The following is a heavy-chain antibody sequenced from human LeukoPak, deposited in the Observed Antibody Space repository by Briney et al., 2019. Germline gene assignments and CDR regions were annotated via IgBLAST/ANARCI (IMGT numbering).Heavy chain of an antibody. CDR1: GYTFTSYA. Sequence: ASVKVSCKASGYTFTSYAMHWVRQAPGQRLEWMGWINAGNGNTKYSQEFQGRVTITTDTSTSTAYMELRSLRSDDTAVYYCARAGTGYTTDFDYWGQGTLVTVSS. V-gene: IGHV1-3*01. J-gene: IGHJ4*02. CDR3: ARAGTGYTTDFDY. D-gene: IGHD1-1*01. CDR2: INAGNGNT.